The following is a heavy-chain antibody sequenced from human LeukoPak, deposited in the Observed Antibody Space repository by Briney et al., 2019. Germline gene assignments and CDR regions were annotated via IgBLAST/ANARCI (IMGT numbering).Heavy chain of an antibody. D-gene: IGHD2/OR15-2a*01. CDR1: GFTFDDYT. Sequence: GGSLRLSCAASGFTFDDYTMHWVRQAPGKGLEWVSLISWDGGSTYYADSVKGRFTISRDNSKNSLYLQMNSLRTEDTALYYCAKDAGPNTSYLFDPWGQGTLVTVSS. CDR3: AKDAGPNTSYLFDP. J-gene: IGHJ5*02. V-gene: IGHV3-43*01. CDR2: ISWDGGST.